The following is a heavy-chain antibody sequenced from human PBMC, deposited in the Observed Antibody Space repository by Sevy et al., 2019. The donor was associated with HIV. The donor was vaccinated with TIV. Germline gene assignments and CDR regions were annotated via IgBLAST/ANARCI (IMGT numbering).Heavy chain of an antibody. V-gene: IGHV3-23*01. J-gene: IGHJ4*02. Sequence: GGSLRLSCAAYGFNFNKYSMSWVRQPIGKGLEWVSTLSFGCGEINYEDSVNGRFTISRDNSKSSVYLQMNNLGPEDTAVYYCAREGCTKPHDYWGQGTLVTVSS. CDR2: LSFGCGEI. D-gene: IGHD2-8*01. CDR1: GFNFNKYS. CDR3: AREGCTKPHDY.